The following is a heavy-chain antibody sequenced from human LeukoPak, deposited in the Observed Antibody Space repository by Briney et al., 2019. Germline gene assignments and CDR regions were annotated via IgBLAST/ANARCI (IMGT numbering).Heavy chain of an antibody. D-gene: IGHD3-22*01. CDR2: IYYSGST. Sequence: SETLSLTCSISGGSISSYYWSWIRQPPGKGLEWIGYIYYSGSTNYNPSLKSRVTISVDTSKNQFSLKLTSVTGADTAVYYCARHRRGYHYFDYWGQGTLVTVSS. CDR1: GGSISSYY. CDR3: ARHRRGYHYFDY. J-gene: IGHJ4*02. V-gene: IGHV4-59*08.